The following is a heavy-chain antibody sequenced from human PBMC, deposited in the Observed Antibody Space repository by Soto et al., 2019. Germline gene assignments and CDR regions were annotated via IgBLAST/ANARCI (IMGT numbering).Heavy chain of an antibody. D-gene: IGHD3-22*01. J-gene: IGHJ3*02. V-gene: IGHV3-48*02. CDR3: ASDIHYYDSSGYAAGAFDI. Sequence: PGGSLRLSCAASGFTFSSYSMNWVRQAPGKGLEWVSYISSSSSTIYYADSVKGRFTISRDNAKNSLYLQMNSLRDEDTAVYYCASDIHYYDSSGYAAGAFDIWGQGTMVTVSS. CDR2: ISSSSSTI. CDR1: GFTFSSYS.